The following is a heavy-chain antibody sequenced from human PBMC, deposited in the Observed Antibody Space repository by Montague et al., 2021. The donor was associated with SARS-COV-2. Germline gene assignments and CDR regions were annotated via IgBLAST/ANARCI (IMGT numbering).Heavy chain of an antibody. D-gene: IGHD6-13*01. CDR1: GYSISAGYY. CDR3: AKVAGSHDTFDI. V-gene: IGHV4-38-2*01. CDR2: IYHSGST. J-gene: IGHJ3*02. Sequence: SETLSLTCSVSGYSISAGYYWGRLRHPPEKGLECTGTIYHSGSTYFNPSLKSRATISVDTPKNQFSLNLSSVTAADTAVYYCAKVAGSHDTFDIWGRGTMVTVSS.